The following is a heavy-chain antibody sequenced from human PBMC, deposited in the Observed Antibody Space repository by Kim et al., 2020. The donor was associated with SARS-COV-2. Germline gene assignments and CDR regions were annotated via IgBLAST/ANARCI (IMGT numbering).Heavy chain of an antibody. J-gene: IGHJ6*03. CDR3: ARAYCSSTTCYTDYYYYYMDV. V-gene: IGHV1-69*04. CDR1: GGTFSSYA. Sequence: SVKVSCKASGGTFSSYAISWVRQAPGQGLEWMGRIIPILGIANYAQKFQGRVTITADKSTSTAYMELSSMRSEDTAVYYCARAYCSSTTCYTDYYYYYMDVVGKGTTVTVSS. D-gene: IGHD2-2*02. CDR2: IIPILGIA.